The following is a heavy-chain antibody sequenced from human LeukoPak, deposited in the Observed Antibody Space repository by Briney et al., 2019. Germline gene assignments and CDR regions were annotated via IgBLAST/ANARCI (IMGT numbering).Heavy chain of an antibody. V-gene: IGHV3-30*18. Sequence: PGRSLRLSCAASGFIFSGYDMHWVRQAPGEGLEWVAFISYDGSDKYYADSVKGRFAIARDNSKNSLYLQMDSLRTEDTAVYDCAKNRLRGTYNFDGWGQGTLVTVSS. CDR1: GFIFSGYD. D-gene: IGHD3-16*01. J-gene: IGHJ4*02. CDR3: AKNRLRGTYNFDG. CDR2: ISYDGSDK.